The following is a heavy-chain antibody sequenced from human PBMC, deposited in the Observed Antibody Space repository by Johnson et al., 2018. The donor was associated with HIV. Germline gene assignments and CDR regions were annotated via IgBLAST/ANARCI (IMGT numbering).Heavy chain of an antibody. CDR3: AKDRIYRFTFLRPTDGFDI. D-gene: IGHD2/OR15-2a*01. CDR1: GFTFSSYA. CDR2: IRYDGSNK. Sequence: QVQLVESGGGVVQPGRSLRLSCAASGFTFSSYAMHWVRQAPGKGLEWVAFIRYDGSNKYYADSVKGRFTISRDNSKNTLYLQMNSLRAEDTAVYYCAKDRIYRFTFLRPTDGFDIWGQGTMVTVSS. V-gene: IGHV3-30*02. J-gene: IGHJ3*02.